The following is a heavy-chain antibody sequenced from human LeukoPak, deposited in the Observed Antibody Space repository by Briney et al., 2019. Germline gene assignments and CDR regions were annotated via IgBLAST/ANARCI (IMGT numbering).Heavy chain of an antibody. Sequence: PGGSLRLSCAASGFTFSSYAMSWVRQAPGKGLGWVSAISGSGGSTYYADSVKGRFTISRDNAKNSLYLQMNSLRAEDTAVYYCARDGGATVTKYYFDYWGQGALVTVSS. J-gene: IGHJ4*02. D-gene: IGHD4-17*01. CDR3: ARDGGATVTKYYFDY. V-gene: IGHV3-23*01. CDR1: GFTFSSYA. CDR2: ISGSGGST.